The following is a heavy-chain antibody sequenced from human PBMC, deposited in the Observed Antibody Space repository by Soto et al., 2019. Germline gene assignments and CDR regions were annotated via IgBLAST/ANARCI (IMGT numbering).Heavy chain of an antibody. CDR2: INHSGST. Sequence: SETLSLNCAVYGGSFSGSSWSWIRQPRGKGLEWIGEINHSGSTNYNPSLKSRVTISVDTSKNQFSLKLSSVTAADTAVYYCARGRGLGYRIGWYDGYWFDPWGQGTLVTVSS. CDR3: ARGRGLGYRIGWYDGYWFDP. V-gene: IGHV4-34*01. CDR1: GGSFSGSS. D-gene: IGHD6-19*01. J-gene: IGHJ5*02.